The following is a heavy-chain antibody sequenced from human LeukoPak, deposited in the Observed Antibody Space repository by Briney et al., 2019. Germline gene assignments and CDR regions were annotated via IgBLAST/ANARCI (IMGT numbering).Heavy chain of an antibody. D-gene: IGHD2-15*01. CDR2: IYYSGST. CDR1: GGSISSYY. CDR3: ARVRCSGGSCYYLDY. Sequence: SETPSLTCTVSGGSISSYYWSWIRQPPGKGLEWIGYIYYSGSTNYNPSLKSRVTISVDTSKNQFSLRLSSVTAADTAVYYCARVRCSGGSCYYLDYWGQGTLVTVSS. V-gene: IGHV4-59*01. J-gene: IGHJ4*02.